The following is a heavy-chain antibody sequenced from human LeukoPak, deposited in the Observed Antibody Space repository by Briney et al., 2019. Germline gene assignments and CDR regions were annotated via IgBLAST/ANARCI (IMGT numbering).Heavy chain of an antibody. J-gene: IGHJ6*02. CDR3: ARDENYYYYGMDV. CDR1: GFTFSSYA. Sequence: GGSLRLSCAASGFTFSSYAMHWVRQAPGKGLEWVAVISYDGSNKYYADPVKGRFTISRDNSKNTLYLQMNSLRAEDTAVYYCARDENYYYYGMDVWGQGTTVTVSS. V-gene: IGHV3-30-3*01. CDR2: ISYDGSNK.